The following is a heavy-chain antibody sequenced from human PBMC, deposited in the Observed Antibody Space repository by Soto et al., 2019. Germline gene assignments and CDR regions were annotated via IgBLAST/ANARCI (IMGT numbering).Heavy chain of an antibody. V-gene: IGHV2-5*02. Sequence: QITLKESGPTLVKPTQTLTLTCTFSGFSLSTSGVGVGWIRQPPGKTLEWLALIYWDDDKRYCPSLKSRLTITKDTSKNQVVLTMTNMDPMDTATYYCAHDSNTATPMVKTYYFDYWGQGTLVTVSS. D-gene: IGHD5-18*01. CDR2: IYWDDDK. CDR3: AHDSNTATPMVKTYYFDY. J-gene: IGHJ4*02. CDR1: GFSLSTSGVG.